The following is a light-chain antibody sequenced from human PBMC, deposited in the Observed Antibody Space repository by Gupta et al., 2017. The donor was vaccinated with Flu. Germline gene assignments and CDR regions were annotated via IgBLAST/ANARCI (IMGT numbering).Light chain of an antibody. J-gene: IGLJ1*01. V-gene: IGLV3-21*03. CDR1: NIGSKS. CDR3: QNGYNSSDHWV. Sequence: GKTATGTGGGSNIGSKSVDWYQQKPGQAPVLVVYDDSDRRSGIPERFSGANYGSTATLTISRVEAGDEADYYCQNGYNSSDHWVFGTGTKVSVL. CDR2: DDS.